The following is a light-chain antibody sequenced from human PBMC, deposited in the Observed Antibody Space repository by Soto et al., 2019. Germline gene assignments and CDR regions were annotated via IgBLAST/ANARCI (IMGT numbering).Light chain of an antibody. J-gene: IGLJ2*01. Sequence: QSALTQPASVSGSPGQSITFSCTGTSSDVGGYNYVSWYQHHPGKPPKLMIYEVSNRPSGVSNRFSGSKSGNTASLTISGLQAEDEADYYCSSYTSSSTRNVVFGGGTQLTVL. CDR2: EVS. CDR3: SSYTSSSTRNVV. V-gene: IGLV2-14*01. CDR1: SSDVGGYNY.